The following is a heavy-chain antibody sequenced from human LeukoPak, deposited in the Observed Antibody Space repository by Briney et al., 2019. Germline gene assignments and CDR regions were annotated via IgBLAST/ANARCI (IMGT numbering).Heavy chain of an antibody. V-gene: IGHV1-2*06. CDR2: INPNNGGT. D-gene: IGHD3-22*01. CDR3: AREVDYYDTSDYFPLGY. CDR1: GYTFTGYY. J-gene: IGHJ4*02. Sequence: ASVKVSCKASGYTFTGYYMHWVRQAPGQGLEWMGRINPNNGGTNYAQKFQGRVTMTRDTSISTAYMELSRLRSDDTAVYYCAREVDYYDTSDYFPLGYWGQGTLVTVSS.